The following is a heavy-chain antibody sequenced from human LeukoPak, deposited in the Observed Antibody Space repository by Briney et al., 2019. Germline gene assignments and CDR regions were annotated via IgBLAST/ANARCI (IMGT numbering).Heavy chain of an antibody. J-gene: IGHJ4*02. V-gene: IGHV3-23*01. CDR2: ISGSGGST. CDR3: AKCRGWDSSGWPIDY. Sequence: GGSLRLSCAASGFTFSSHGMSWVRQAPGKGPEWFSIISGSGGSTHYADSVKGRFIISRDNSKSTLYLQMNSLRAEDTAVYYCAKCRGWDSSGWPIDYWGQGTLVTVSS. CDR1: GFTFSSHG. D-gene: IGHD6-19*01.